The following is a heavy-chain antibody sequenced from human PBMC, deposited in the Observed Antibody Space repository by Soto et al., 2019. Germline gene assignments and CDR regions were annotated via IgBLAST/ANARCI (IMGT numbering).Heavy chain of an antibody. Sequence: SQTLSVTCAISGSSVSSDIAAWNFIRQSPSRGRNWLGRTYYRSKWYNDYALSVKSRITINPDTSKNQFSLQLNSVTPEDTAVYYCARELHHYDSSGYSSTDAFDIWGQGTMVTVSS. CDR1: GSSVSSDIAA. CDR3: ARELHHYDSSGYSSTDAFDI. J-gene: IGHJ3*02. CDR2: TYYRSKWYN. V-gene: IGHV6-1*01. D-gene: IGHD3-22*01.